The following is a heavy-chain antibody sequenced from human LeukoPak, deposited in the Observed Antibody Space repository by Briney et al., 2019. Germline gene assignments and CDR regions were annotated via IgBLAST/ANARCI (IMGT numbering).Heavy chain of an antibody. CDR1: GFTFGDSR. V-gene: IGHV3-49*03. D-gene: IGHD5-18*01. CDR3: ARDLLAMVTAARDYYYGMDV. J-gene: IGHJ6*02. Sequence: PGGSLRLSCTASGFTFGDSRLSWFRQAPGKGLEWVGFIRSRTYGETTEYAASVKGRFTISRDDSKSIAYLQMNSLRTEDTAVYHCARDLLAMVTAARDYYYGMDVWGQGTTVTVSS. CDR2: IRSRTYGETT.